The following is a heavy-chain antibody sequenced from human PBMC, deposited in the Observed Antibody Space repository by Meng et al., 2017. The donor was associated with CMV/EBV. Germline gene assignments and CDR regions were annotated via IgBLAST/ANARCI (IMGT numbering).Heavy chain of an antibody. CDR1: GGSISSGDYY. V-gene: IGHV4-30-4*08. D-gene: IGHD6-13*01. CDR3: ARAQYSSSCDY. Sequence: VPLQASAPGLLNPSQTLSLTCTVSGGSISSGDYYWSWIRQPPGKGLEWIGYIYYSGSTYYNPSLKSRVTISVDTSKNQFSLKLSSVTAADTAVYYCARAQYSSSCDYWGQGTLVTVSS. J-gene: IGHJ4*02. CDR2: IYYSGST.